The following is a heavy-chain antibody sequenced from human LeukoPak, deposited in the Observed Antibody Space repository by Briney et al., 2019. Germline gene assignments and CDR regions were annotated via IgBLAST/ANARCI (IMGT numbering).Heavy chain of an antibody. Sequence: SVKVSCKASGGTFSSYAISWVRQAPGQGLEWMGGIIPIFGTANYAQKFQGRVTITADESTSTAYMELSSLRSEDTAVYYCARSAGTGYNWSDPWGQGTLVTVSS. D-gene: IGHD6-13*01. CDR2: IIPIFGTA. V-gene: IGHV1-69*01. J-gene: IGHJ5*02. CDR1: GGTFSSYA. CDR3: ARSAGTGYNWSDP.